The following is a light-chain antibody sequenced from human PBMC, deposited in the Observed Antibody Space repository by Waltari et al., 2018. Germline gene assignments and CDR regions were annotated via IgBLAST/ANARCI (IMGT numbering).Light chain of an antibody. CDR3: QLRSKWLRT. CDR1: QSVRTY. J-gene: IGKJ1*01. Sequence: EIVLTQSPATLSLSPGERATLSCRASQSVRTYLAWYQQKPGQAPRLLFYDAATRATAIPARLSGSGSGTDFTITISSLEPEDFAVYYCQLRSKWLRTFGQGTKVEV. CDR2: DAA. V-gene: IGKV3-11*01.